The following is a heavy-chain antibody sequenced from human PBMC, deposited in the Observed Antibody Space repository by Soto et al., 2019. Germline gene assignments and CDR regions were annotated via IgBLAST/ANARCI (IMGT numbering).Heavy chain of an antibody. CDR3: ASAGGAAGDRRRGTSYCYYYMDV. V-gene: IGHV1-46*03. D-gene: IGHD4-17*01. CDR2: INPSGGST. CDR1: GYTFTSYY. J-gene: IGHJ6*03. Sequence: QVQLVQSGAELKKPGASVKVSCKASGYTFTSYYMHWVRQAPGQGLEWMGIINPSGGSTSYAQKFQGRVTMTRDTSTSTVYMELSSLRSEYTAVYYCASAGGAAGDRRRGTSYCYYYMDVWGKGTTVTVSS.